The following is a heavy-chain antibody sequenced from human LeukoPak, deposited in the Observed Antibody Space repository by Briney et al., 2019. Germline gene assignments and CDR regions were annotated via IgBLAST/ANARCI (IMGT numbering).Heavy chain of an antibody. D-gene: IGHD3-10*01. CDR1: GFTFSSYE. CDR2: ISSSGSTI. V-gene: IGHV3-48*03. CDR3: ARDFFGSYDY. Sequence: GGSLRLSCAASGFTFSSYEMNWVRQAPEKGLEWVSYISSSGSTIYYADSVKGRFTISRDNAKNSLYLQMNSLRAEDTSVYYCARDFFGSYDYWGQGTLVTVSS. J-gene: IGHJ4*02.